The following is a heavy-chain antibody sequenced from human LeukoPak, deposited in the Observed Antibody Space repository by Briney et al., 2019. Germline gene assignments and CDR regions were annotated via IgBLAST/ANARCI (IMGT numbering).Heavy chain of an antibody. D-gene: IGHD3-10*01. CDR1: GYTFTSYY. CDR3: ARGDTLIRGTTSGDY. CDR2: INPRGGST. J-gene: IGHJ4*02. Sequence: ASVKVSCKASGYTFTSYYIHWVRQAPGQGLEWMGIINPRGGSTSYAQKFQGRVTMTRDTSTSTVYMEPSSLRSEDTAVYYCARGDTLIRGTTSGDYWGQGTLVTVSS. V-gene: IGHV1-46*03.